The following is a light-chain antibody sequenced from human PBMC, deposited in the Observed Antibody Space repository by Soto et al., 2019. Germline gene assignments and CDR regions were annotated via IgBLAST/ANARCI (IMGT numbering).Light chain of an antibody. CDR3: EQYGSSPRT. J-gene: IGKJ1*01. CDR1: QSVSSIY. V-gene: IGKV3-20*01. CDR2: GVS. Sequence: IVLKQSPGTLSLSTGERATLSCRASQSVSSIYFAWYQQKRGQAPRLLIYGVSSRATGIPDRFSGSGSGTDFTLTISRLEPEDSAVYYCEQYGSSPRTFGQGTKVDIK.